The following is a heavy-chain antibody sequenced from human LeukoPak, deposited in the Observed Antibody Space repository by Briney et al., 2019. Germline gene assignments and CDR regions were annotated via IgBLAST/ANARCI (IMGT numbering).Heavy chain of an antibody. J-gene: IGHJ4*02. CDR2: IYYTGTT. CDR3: ARAGPRRDGYNLDY. V-gene: IGHV4-59*01. CDR1: GGSISNYY. D-gene: IGHD5-24*01. Sequence: PSETLSLTCTVSGGSISNYYWSWIRQPPGKGLEYIGYIYYTGTTDSNSSLKSRVTISVDPSKNQFSLKLSSVTAADTAVYYCARAGPRRDGYNLDYWGQGTLVTVSS.